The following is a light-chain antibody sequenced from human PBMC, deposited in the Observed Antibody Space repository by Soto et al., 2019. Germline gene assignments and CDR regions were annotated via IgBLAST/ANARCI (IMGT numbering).Light chain of an antibody. V-gene: IGKV3-20*01. CDR3: QQYGRPPYT. CDR2: DAS. J-gene: IGKJ2*01. CDR1: QSVPSNY. Sequence: EILLPKSPGTPSLSTGDIATLSCRASQSVPSNYLAWYQQKPGQAPRLLIYDASSRAIDVPDRFSGSGSGTDFSLTIAPLEPEDFVLYHCQQYGRPPYTFGQGTTVDLK.